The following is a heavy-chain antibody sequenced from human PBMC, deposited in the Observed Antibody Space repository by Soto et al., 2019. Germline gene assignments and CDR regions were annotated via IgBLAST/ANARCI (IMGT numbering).Heavy chain of an antibody. CDR2: INHIGST. CDR3: ARGVAARPSGRLGWFDP. D-gene: IGHD6-6*01. J-gene: IGHJ5*02. V-gene: IGHV4-34*01. CDR1: GGSFSGYY. Sequence: PSATLSITCAVYGGSFSGYYRSWIRQPPGKGLEWIGEINHIGSTNYNPSLKSRVTISVDTSKNQFSLKLSSVTAADTAVYYCARGVAARPSGRLGWFDPWGQGTLVTVSS.